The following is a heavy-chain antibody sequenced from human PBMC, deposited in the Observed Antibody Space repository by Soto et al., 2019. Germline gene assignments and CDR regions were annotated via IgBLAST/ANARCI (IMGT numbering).Heavy chain of an antibody. CDR3: VKDSTLS. CDR2: ITTDGGST. J-gene: IGHJ6*02. V-gene: IGHV3-64D*06. Sequence: GGSLRLSCXASGFTFSNYAMHWVRQAPGKGLEYVSAITTDGGSTSYADFVKGRFTISRDNSKNTLYLQMTSLRPEDTAVYYCVKDSTLSWGQGTTVTVSS. CDR1: GFTFSNYA.